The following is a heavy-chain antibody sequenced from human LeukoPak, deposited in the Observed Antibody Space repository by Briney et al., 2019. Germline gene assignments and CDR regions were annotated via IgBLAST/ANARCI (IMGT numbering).Heavy chain of an antibody. D-gene: IGHD2-2*01. CDR3: ARDARYCSSTSCHSYYYYGMDV. Sequence: PGGSLRLSCAASGFTVSSNYMSWVRQAPGKGLEWVSVIYSGGRTYYADSVKGRFTISRDNSKNTLYLQMNSLRAEDTAVYYCARDARYCSSTSCHSYYYYGMDVWGQGTTVTVSS. J-gene: IGHJ6*02. CDR2: IYSGGRT. V-gene: IGHV3-53*01. CDR1: GFTVSSNY.